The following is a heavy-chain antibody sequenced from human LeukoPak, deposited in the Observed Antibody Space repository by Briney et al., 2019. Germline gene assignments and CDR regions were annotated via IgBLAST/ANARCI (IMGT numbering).Heavy chain of an antibody. CDR3: AKDGGEYYDILTGYYPRLYYMDV. D-gene: IGHD3-9*01. CDR1: GFTFSTYG. J-gene: IGHJ6*03. CDR2: ISGSGGST. V-gene: IGHV3-23*01. Sequence: GGSLRLSCVASGFTFSTYGMSWVRQAPGKGLEWVSAISGSGGSTYYADSVKGRFTISRDNSKNTLYLQMNSLRAKNTAVYYCAKDGGEYYDILTGYYPRLYYMDVWGKGTTVTVSS.